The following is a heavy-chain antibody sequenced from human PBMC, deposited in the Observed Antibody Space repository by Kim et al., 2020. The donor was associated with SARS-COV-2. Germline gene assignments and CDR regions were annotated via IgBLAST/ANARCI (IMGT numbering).Heavy chain of an antibody. CDR3: ARGGPLRYFDWPIDY. D-gene: IGHD3-9*01. V-gene: IGHV1-18*01. J-gene: IGHJ4*02. Sequence: QKLQGRVTMTTDTSTSTAYMELRSLRSDDTAVYYCARGGPLRYFDWPIDYWGQGTLVTVSS.